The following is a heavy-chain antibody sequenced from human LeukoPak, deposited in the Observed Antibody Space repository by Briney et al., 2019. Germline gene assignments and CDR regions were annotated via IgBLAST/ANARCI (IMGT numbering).Heavy chain of an antibody. CDR3: ARAGSGGYYYYYMDV. CDR1: GGSISSHY. V-gene: IGHV4-59*11. D-gene: IGHD3-16*01. Sequence: SETLSLTCTVSGGSISSHYWSWIRQPPGKGLEWIGYIYYSGSTNYNPSLKSRVTISVDTSKNQFSLKLSSVTAADTAVYYCARAGSGGYYYYYMDVWGKGTTVTVSS. CDR2: IYYSGST. J-gene: IGHJ6*03.